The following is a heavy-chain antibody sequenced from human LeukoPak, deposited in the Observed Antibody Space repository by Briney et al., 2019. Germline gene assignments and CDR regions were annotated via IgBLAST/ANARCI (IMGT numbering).Heavy chain of an antibody. CDR3: ARVYRSSPNWFDP. CDR1: GFTFSSYE. V-gene: IGHV3-48*03. CDR2: ISSSGSTI. D-gene: IGHD6-13*01. J-gene: IGHJ5*02. Sequence: GGSLRLSCAASGFTFSSYEMNWVRQASGKGLEWVSYISSSGSTIYYADSVKGRFTISRDNAKNSLYLQMNSLRAEDTADYYCARVYRSSPNWFDPWGQGTLVTVSS.